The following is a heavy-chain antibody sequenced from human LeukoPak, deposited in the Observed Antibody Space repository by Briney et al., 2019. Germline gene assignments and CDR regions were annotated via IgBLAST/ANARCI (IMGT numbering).Heavy chain of an antibody. CDR2: VSDSGSSA. CDR3: VRYSGIYDY. D-gene: IGHD6-13*01. V-gene: IGHV3-23*01. CDR1: GFTFRNYG. J-gene: IGHJ4*02. Sequence: QPGGSLRLSCAASGFTFRNYGMSWVRQAPGKGLEWVSVVSDSGSSAYYTDSVKGRFTISRDNSKNTLYLQMSSLRAEDTAVYYCVRYSGIYDYWGQGTLITVSS.